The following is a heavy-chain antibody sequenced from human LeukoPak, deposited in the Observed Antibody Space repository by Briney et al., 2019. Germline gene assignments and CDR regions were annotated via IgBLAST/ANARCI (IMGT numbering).Heavy chain of an antibody. CDR1: GFTFSNYA. J-gene: IGHJ4*02. Sequence: PGGSLRPSCVASGFTFSNYAMSWVRQAPGKELEWGSGISGSGGNTYYADSLKGRFTISRDNSKNTLYLQMNSLRADDTAVYHCSKDWSCSSASCRFDYWGQGTLVTVSS. CDR3: SKDWSCSSASCRFDY. CDR2: ISGSGGNT. V-gene: IGHV3-23*01. D-gene: IGHD2-2*01.